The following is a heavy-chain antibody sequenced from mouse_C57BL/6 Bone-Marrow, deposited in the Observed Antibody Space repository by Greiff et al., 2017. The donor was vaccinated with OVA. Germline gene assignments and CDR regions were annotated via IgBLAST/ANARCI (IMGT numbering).Heavy chain of an antibody. J-gene: IGHJ2*01. D-gene: IGHD2-2*01. V-gene: IGHV5-17*01. CDR3: ARHGYYFDY. CDR1: GFTFSDYG. Sequence: EVKVVESGGGLVKPGGSLKLSCAASGFTFSDYGMHWVRQAPEKGLEWVAYISSGSSTIYYADTVKGRFTISRDNAKNTLFLQMTSLRSEDTAMYYCARHGYYFDYWGQGTTLTVSS. CDR2: ISSGSSTI.